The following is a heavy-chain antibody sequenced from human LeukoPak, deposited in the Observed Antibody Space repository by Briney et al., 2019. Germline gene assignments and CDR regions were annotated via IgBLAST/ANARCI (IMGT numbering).Heavy chain of an antibody. CDR2: IDLSDSYT. D-gene: IGHD6-25*01. CDR3: ARHDGSGAQIAY. V-gene: IGHV5-10-1*01. J-gene: IGHJ4*02. CDR1: GYRFTSYW. Sequence: GESLKISCQGSGYRFTSYWISWVRQMPGKGLEWMGRIDLSDSYTNYSPSFEGHVTISADKSINTAYLQWSSLQASDTAMYYCARHDGSGAQIAYWGQGTLVTVSS.